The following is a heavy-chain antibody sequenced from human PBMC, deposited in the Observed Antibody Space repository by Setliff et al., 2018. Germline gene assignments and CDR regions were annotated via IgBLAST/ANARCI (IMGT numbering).Heavy chain of an antibody. V-gene: IGHV3-30*02. D-gene: IGHD2-8*01. CDR2: VWYGGSNE. J-gene: IGHJ4*02. CDR3: AKDDASSN. CDR1: GFTLSSYG. Sequence: GGSLRLSCAASGFTLSSYGIHWVRQAPGKGLEWVAVVWYGGSNEDYADSVKGRFTISRDNSKNTLYLQMNSLRAEDTAVYYCAKDDASSNWGQGTLVTVSS.